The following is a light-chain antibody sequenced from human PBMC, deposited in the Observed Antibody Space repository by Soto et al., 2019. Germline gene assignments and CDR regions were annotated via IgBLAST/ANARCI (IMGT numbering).Light chain of an antibody. CDR3: QQRSNWLT. CDR1: QSVSSY. J-gene: IGKJ4*01. Sequence: EIVLTQSPATLSLSPGERATLSCRASQSVSSYLAWYQQKPGQAPRLLIYDASNRATGIPARFSGSGSGTXXXLXISSLEPEDFAVYYCQQRSNWLTFGGGTKVEIK. CDR2: DAS. V-gene: IGKV3-11*01.